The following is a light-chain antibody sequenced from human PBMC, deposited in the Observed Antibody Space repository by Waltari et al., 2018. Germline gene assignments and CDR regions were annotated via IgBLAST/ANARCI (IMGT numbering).Light chain of an antibody. CDR3: CSYTGGSIPVI. J-gene: IGLJ2*01. V-gene: IGLV2-23*02. CDR2: EVS. Sequence: QSALTQPASVSGSPGQSITISCTGTNSDVGKYKLVSWYQQHPGKAPKLMIYEVSKRPSGISYRFSGSKSGDTASLTISGLQAEDEAEYYCCSYTGGSIPVIFCGGTKLTVL. CDR1: NSDVGKYKL.